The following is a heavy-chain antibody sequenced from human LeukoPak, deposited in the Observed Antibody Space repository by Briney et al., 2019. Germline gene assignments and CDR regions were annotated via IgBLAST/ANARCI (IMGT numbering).Heavy chain of an antibody. Sequence: GGSLRLSCAASGFTFSSYGMHWVRQAPGKGLEWVAVISYDGSNKYYADSVKGRFTISRDNSKNTLYLQMNSLRAEDTAVYYCAKASSITGTTGAFDIWGQGTMVTVSS. D-gene: IGHD1-7*01. V-gene: IGHV3-30*18. CDR3: AKASSITGTTGAFDI. CDR1: GFTFSSYG. CDR2: ISYDGSNK. J-gene: IGHJ3*02.